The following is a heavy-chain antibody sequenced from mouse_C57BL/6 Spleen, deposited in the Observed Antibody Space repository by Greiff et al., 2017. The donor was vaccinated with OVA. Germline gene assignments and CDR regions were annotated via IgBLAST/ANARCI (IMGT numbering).Heavy chain of an antibody. CDR1: GFNIKNTY. CDR3: ARNPYDGSSYWYFDV. J-gene: IGHJ1*03. Sequence: VQLKQSVAELVRPGASVKLSCTASGFNIKNTYMHWVTQRPEQGLEWIGRIDPANGNTKYAPKFQGKATITADTSSNTAYLQLGSLTSEDTAIYYCARNPYDGSSYWYFDVWGTGTTGTVSS. D-gene: IGHD1-1*01. CDR2: IDPANGNT. V-gene: IGHV14-3*01.